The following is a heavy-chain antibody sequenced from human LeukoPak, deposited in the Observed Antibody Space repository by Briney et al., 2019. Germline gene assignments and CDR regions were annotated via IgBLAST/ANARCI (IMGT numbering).Heavy chain of an antibody. Sequence: GGSLRLSCTASGFTFSNFWMNWVRQAPGKGLVWVSRTSNDGSITNYADSVKGRFTISRDNAKNTMYLQMNSLRAEDSAVYYCTRDKPIDYWGQGTLVTVSS. D-gene: IGHD1-14*01. CDR2: TSNDGSIT. V-gene: IGHV3-74*01. J-gene: IGHJ4*02. CDR1: GFTFSNFW. CDR3: TRDKPIDY.